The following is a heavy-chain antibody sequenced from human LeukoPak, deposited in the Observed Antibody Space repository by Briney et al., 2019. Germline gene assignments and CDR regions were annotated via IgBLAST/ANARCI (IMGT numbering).Heavy chain of an antibody. D-gene: IGHD6-13*01. CDR2: ISSSGSTI. V-gene: IGHV3-11*04. J-gene: IGHJ5*02. Sequence: PGGSLRLSCAASGFTFSDYYMSWIRQAPGKGLEWVSYISSSGSTIYYADFVKGRFTISRDNSKNTLYLQMSSLRAEDTAVYYCAREAGGSSSWNNWFDPWGQGTLVTVSS. CDR1: GFTFSDYY. CDR3: AREAGGSSSWNNWFDP.